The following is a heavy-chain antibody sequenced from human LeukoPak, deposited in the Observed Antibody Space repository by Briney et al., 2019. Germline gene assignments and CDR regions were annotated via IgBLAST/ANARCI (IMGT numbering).Heavy chain of an antibody. Sequence: GRSLRLSCAASGFTFSSYDIHWVRQATGKGLEWVSGIGTAGEIYYPGSVKGRFTISRENAKNSLYLQMNSLRAGDTAVYCCARAAYSSTWYSRYFDLWGRGTLVTVSS. CDR3: ARAAYSSTWYSRYFDL. V-gene: IGHV3-13*01. CDR2: IGTAGEI. CDR1: GFTFSSYD. D-gene: IGHD6-13*01. J-gene: IGHJ2*01.